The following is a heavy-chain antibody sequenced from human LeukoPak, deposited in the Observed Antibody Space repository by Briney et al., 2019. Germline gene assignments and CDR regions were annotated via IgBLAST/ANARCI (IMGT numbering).Heavy chain of an antibody. CDR2: ISAYNGYT. Sequence: ASVKVSCKASGYTFNSYGLTWVRQAPGQGLEWMGWISAYNGYTKYAQKVKGRVTMTTDTSTSTAYVELRSLRSDDTAVYYCARGTRGYSYGDYFHYMDVWGKGTTVTVSS. CDR3: ARGTRGYSYGDYFHYMDV. J-gene: IGHJ6*03. V-gene: IGHV1-18*01. CDR1: GYTFNSYG. D-gene: IGHD5-18*01.